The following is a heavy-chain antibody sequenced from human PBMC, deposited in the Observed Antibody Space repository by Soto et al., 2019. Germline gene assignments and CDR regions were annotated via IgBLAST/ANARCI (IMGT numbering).Heavy chain of an antibody. J-gene: IGHJ4*02. CDR3: AKDMKWGGMTTIHYFDS. D-gene: IGHD4-17*01. V-gene: IGHV3-9*01. CDR1: GFTVDDYA. Sequence: EVKLVESGGGLVQPGRSLRLSCSASGFTVDDYAMHWVRQAPGKGLEWVSGISWNSETIDYADSVKGRFTISRDNAKSSLFLQMNSLRPDDTALDYCAKDMKWGGMTTIHYFDSWGQGTLVTVST. CDR2: ISWNSETI.